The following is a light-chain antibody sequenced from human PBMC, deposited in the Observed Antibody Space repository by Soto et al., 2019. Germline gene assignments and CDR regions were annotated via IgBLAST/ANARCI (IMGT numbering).Light chain of an antibody. CDR2: GAS. CDR3: QQFAISTT. Sequence: IVLMQSPDTLSLSPGERATLSCRSSRSLSSDYLAWYQQKPGQTPRLLIYGASRRPTGIPDRFSGSGSATDFTLTISSLQPDDFATYYCQQFAISTTFGQGTKVDIK. J-gene: IGKJ1*01. CDR1: RSLSSDY. V-gene: IGKV3-20*01.